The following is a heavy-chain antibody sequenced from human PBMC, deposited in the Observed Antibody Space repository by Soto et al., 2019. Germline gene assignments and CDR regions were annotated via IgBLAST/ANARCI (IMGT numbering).Heavy chain of an antibody. Sequence: PSETLSLTCAVYGGYFSGYYGSWIRQPPGKGLEWIGEINHSGSTNYNPSLKSRVTISVDTSKNQFSLKLSSVTAADTAVYYCARGGFSCCSGGSWTRRVYPWAQETLVTVS. CDR1: GGYFSGYY. CDR2: INHSGST. J-gene: IGHJ5*02. D-gene: IGHD2-15*01. CDR3: ARGGFSCCSGGSWTRRVYP. V-gene: IGHV4-34*01.